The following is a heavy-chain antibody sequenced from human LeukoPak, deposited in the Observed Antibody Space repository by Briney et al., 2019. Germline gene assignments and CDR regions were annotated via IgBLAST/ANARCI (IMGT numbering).Heavy chain of an antibody. CDR1: GHTFIGYY. CDR3: ARDDVAIAAAGHDAFDI. D-gene: IGHD6-13*01. J-gene: IGHJ3*02. CDR2: FTPIFGRA. Sequence: SVKVSCKASGHTFIGYYMHWVRQAPGQGLEWMGGFTPIFGRASYAQKFQGRVTITTDESTSTAYMELRSLRSEDTAVYYCARDDVAIAAAGHDAFDIWGQGTMVTVSS. V-gene: IGHV1-69*05.